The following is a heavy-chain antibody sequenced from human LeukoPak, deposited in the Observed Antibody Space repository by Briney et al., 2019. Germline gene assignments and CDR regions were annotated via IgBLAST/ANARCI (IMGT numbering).Heavy chain of an antibody. J-gene: IGHJ3*02. D-gene: IGHD2-8*02. Sequence: GGSLRLSCAASGFTFSSYSMNWVRQAPGKGLEWVSYISSSSTIYYADSVKGRFTISRDNAKNSLYLQMNSLRAEDTAVYYCARGAILRGISHAFDIWGQGTMVTVSS. CDR2: ISSSSTI. CDR3: ARGAILRGISHAFDI. CDR1: GFTFSSYS. V-gene: IGHV3-48*01.